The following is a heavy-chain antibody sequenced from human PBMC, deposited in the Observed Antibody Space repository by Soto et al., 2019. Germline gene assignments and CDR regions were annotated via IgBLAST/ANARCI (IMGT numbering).Heavy chain of an antibody. Sequence: QVQLVESGGGVVQPGRSLRLSCAASGFTFSNYGMHWVRQAPGKGLEWVAVIWYDGSIKYYADSVKGRFTISRDNSKNTRHLQMNSLRAEDTAVYYCARDADYGDDPSEDPGYYFDYWGQGTLVTVSS. V-gene: IGHV3-33*01. CDR3: ARDADYGDDPSEDPGYYFDY. D-gene: IGHD4-17*01. CDR1: GFTFSNYG. CDR2: IWYDGSIK. J-gene: IGHJ4*02.